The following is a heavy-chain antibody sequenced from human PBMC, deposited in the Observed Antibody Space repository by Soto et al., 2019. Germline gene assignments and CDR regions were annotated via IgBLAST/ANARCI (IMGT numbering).Heavy chain of an antibody. Sequence: GGSLRLSCVVSGSTFSSDDMSWVRQAPGRGLEWVSGISDSGGSTYYADSVKGRFTISRDNAKNTLYLQMKSLRVEDTALYYCAKDGGWSLAVAGLIDDRGPGTLVTVSS. D-gene: IGHD6-19*01. V-gene: IGHV3-23*01. J-gene: IGHJ4*02. CDR1: GSTFSSDD. CDR3: AKDGGWSLAVAGLIDD. CDR2: ISDSGGST.